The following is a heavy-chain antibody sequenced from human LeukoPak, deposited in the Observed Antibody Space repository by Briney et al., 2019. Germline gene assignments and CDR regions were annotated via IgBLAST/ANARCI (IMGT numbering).Heavy chain of an antibody. Sequence: SETLSLTCTVPGGSISSYYWSWIRQPPGKGLEWIGYIYYSGSTNYNPSLKSRVTISVDTSKNQFSLKLSSVTAADTAVYYCARHVREARSNWFDPWGQGTLVTVSS. CDR2: IYYSGST. J-gene: IGHJ5*02. CDR3: ARHVREARSNWFDP. D-gene: IGHD2-8*01. V-gene: IGHV4-59*08. CDR1: GGSISSYY.